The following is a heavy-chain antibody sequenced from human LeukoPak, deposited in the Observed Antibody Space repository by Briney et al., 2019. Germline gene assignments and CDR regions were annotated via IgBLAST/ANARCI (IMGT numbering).Heavy chain of an antibody. V-gene: IGHV5-10-1*01. CDR3: ARQGLLWFWELLPPFDY. CDR1: GFNFTSYW. CDR2: IDHSDSYT. J-gene: IGHJ4*02. Sequence: GGAPQICGEGAGFNFTSYWSRGGRQVPGKGEEGMGRIDHSDSYTNYSPSFHVHVTISADKSIITAYLQWSSLKASDTAMYYCARQGLLWFWELLPPFDYRGQGTLVTVSS. D-gene: IGHD3-10*01.